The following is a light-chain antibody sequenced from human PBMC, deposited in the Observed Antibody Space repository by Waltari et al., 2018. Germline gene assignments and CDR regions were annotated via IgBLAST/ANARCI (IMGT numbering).Light chain of an antibody. CDR2: DVT. CDR1: SSDLGTYKY. Sequence: QSALTQPRPVSGSPGQAVTIPCTGTSSDLGTYKYVSWYQQHPGKAPKLIIHDVTKRPSGVPDRFSGSKSGNTASLTISGLQAEDEAEYFCCSFAGSYTWVFGGGTK. CDR3: CSFAGSYTWV. J-gene: IGLJ3*02. V-gene: IGLV2-11*01.